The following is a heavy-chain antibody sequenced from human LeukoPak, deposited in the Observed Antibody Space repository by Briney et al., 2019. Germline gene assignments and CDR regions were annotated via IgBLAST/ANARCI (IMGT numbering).Heavy chain of an antibody. Sequence: TSETLSLTCTVSGGSISSYYWSWIRQPPGKGLEWIGYIYYSGSTNYNPSLKSRVTISVDTSKNQFSLKLSSVTAADTAVYYCARALSPRDLDYWGQGTLVTVSS. J-gene: IGHJ4*02. CDR2: IYYSGST. V-gene: IGHV4-59*01. CDR1: GGSISSYY. D-gene: IGHD3-9*01. CDR3: ARALSPRDLDY.